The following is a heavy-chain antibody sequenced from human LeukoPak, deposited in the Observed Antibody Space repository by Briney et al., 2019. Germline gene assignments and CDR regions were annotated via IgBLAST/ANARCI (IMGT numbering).Heavy chain of an antibody. CDR1: GFTLADLS. V-gene: IGHV1-24*01. J-gene: IGHJ6*03. CDR3: ATGVYCATTTCPGYQHYYYFMDV. Sequence: ASVKVSCKVSGFTLADLSIHWVRQAPGKGLEWVGGFDRKNGDTIYAQRFRGRVTLTEDTSTGTAHMDLSSLSADDTAVYYCATGVYCATTTCPGYQHYYYFMDVWGKGTTVTVSS. CDR2: FDRKNGDT. D-gene: IGHD2-21*01.